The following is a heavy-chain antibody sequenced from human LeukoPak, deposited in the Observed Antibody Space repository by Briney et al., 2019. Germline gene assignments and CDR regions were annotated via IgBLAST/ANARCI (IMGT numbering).Heavy chain of an antibody. CDR1: GFDVSSNY. CDR2: LYRDGTT. J-gene: IGHJ5*02. D-gene: IGHD2-2*01. CDR3: AREFLLGSTLFDP. V-gene: IGHV3-53*01. Sequence: PGGSLRLSCVASGFDVSSNYMSWVRQAPGKGLDWVSLLYRDGTTYYAESVKGRFTISRDNAKNSLYLQMNSLRAEDTAVYYCAREFLLGSTLFDPWGQGTLVIVSS.